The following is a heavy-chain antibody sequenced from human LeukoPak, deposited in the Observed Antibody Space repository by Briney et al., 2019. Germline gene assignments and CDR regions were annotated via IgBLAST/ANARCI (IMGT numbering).Heavy chain of an antibody. CDR2: IWYDGSNK. CDR3: AREGGFGWSEGYYFDY. V-gene: IGHV3-33*01. Sequence: AGGSLRLSCAASGFTFSSYGMPWVRQAPGKGLEWVAVIWYDGSNKYYADSVKGRFTISRDNSKNTLYLQMNSLRAEDTAVYYCAREGGFGWSEGYYFDYWGQGTLVTVSS. J-gene: IGHJ4*02. D-gene: IGHD6-19*01. CDR1: GFTFSSYG.